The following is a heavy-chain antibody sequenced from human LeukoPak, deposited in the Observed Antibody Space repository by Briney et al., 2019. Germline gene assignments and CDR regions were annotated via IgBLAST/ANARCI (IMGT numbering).Heavy chain of an antibody. D-gene: IGHD2-15*01. CDR2: IKEDGSEK. J-gene: IGHJ1*01. V-gene: IGHV3-7*01. CDR3: AEGDCSGGSCYGSRAEYFQH. CDR1: GVTFSSYW. Sequence: GGSLRLSCAASGVTFSSYWMSWVRQAPGKGLEWVANIKEDGSEKYYVDSVKGRFTISRDNSKNTLYLQMNSLRAEDTAVYYCAEGDCSGGSCYGSRAEYFQHWGQGTLVTVSS.